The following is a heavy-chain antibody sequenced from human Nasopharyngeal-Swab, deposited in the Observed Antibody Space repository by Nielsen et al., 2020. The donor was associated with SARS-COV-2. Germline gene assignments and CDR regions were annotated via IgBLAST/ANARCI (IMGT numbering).Heavy chain of an antibody. CDR2: IKQDGSEK. V-gene: IGHV3-7*01. CDR3: ARGGGWYGFDY. D-gene: IGHD6-19*01. Sequence: GESLKISCAASGFTFSSYWMTWVRQAPGKGLEWVSNIKQDGSEKYYVDSEKGRFSISRDNTKNSLYLQMSSLRAEDTAVYYCARGGGWYGFDYWGQGTLVTVSS. J-gene: IGHJ4*02. CDR1: GFTFSSYW.